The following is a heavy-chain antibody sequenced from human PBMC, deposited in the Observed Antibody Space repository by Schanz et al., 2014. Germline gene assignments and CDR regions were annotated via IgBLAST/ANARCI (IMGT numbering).Heavy chain of an antibody. CDR3: ARAGYDADNWFDP. J-gene: IGHJ5*02. CDR2: IRSSSTPI. D-gene: IGHD2-2*01. V-gene: IGHV3-48*01. CDR1: GFTFSSYS. Sequence: EVQLVESGGGLVQPGGSLRLSCTASGFTFSSYSMNWVRQAPGKGPEWVSYIRSSSTPIYYADSVKGRFTISRDNAKNSLYLQMNSLRAEDTAVYYCARAGYDADNWFDPWGQGTLVTVSS.